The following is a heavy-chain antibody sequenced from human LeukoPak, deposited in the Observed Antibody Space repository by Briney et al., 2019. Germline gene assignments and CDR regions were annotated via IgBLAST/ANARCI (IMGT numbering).Heavy chain of an antibody. V-gene: IGHV3-23*01. CDR3: ARDERLLSFLK. J-gene: IGHJ4*02. CDR2: ITGSGGST. D-gene: IGHD3-3*01. Sequence: ETLSLTCTVSGGSISSSSYYWGWVRQAPGKGLEWVSGITGSGGSTYYADSVKGRFTISRDNSKNTLYLQMNSLRAEDTAIYYCARDERLLSFLKWGQGTLVTVSS. CDR1: GGSISSSSYY.